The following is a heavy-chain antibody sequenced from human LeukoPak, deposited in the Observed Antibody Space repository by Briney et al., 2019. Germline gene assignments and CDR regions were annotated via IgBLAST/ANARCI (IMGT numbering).Heavy chain of an antibody. CDR1: GFTFSSYE. CDR2: ISSSGSTI. V-gene: IGHV3-48*03. CDR3: ARDGVVRWYQTHY. J-gene: IGHJ4*02. D-gene: IGHD2-15*01. Sequence: GGSLRLSCAASGFTFSSYEMNWVRQAPGKGLEWVSYISSSGSTIYYADSVKGRFTISRDNAKNSLYLQMNSLRAEDTAVYYCARDGVVRWYQTHYWGQGTLVTVSS.